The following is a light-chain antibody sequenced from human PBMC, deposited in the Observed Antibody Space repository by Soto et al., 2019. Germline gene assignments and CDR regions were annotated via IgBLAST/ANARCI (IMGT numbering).Light chain of an antibody. J-gene: IGKJ2*01. Sequence: EIVLTQSPATLSLSPGESATLSCRASQSVSSHLAWYQQKAGQAPRLLIYDASNRVTGIPARFSGSGSGTEFTRTISSLEPEDFAVYFCQQRSDWPRTFGQGTKLEIK. CDR1: QSVSSH. CDR2: DAS. V-gene: IGKV3-11*01. CDR3: QQRSDWPRT.